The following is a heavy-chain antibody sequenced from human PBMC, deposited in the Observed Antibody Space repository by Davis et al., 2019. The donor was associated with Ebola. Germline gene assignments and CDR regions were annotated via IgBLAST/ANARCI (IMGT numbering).Heavy chain of an antibody. CDR3: ARDFTYYFDSSGYYSAPNDALDI. D-gene: IGHD3-22*01. V-gene: IGHV3-23*01. Sequence: PGGSLRLSCAASGFVFSSYVMSWVRLAPGKGLEWVSTYGTSADTYYADSVKGRFTISRDNSKNTLYLEMHSLRPEDTAVYYCARDFTYYFDSSGYYSAPNDALDIWGQGTKVTVSS. CDR1: GFVFSSYV. J-gene: IGHJ3*02. CDR2: GTSADT.